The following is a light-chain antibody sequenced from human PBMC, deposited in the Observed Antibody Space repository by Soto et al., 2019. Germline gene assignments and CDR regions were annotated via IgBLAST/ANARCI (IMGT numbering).Light chain of an antibody. CDR1: NIGSKS. V-gene: IGLV3-21*04. J-gene: IGLJ2*01. CDR2: YDS. Sequence: SYELTQPPSVSVAPGKTARITCGENNIGSKSVHWYQQKPGQAPVLVIYYDSDRPSGIPERFSGSNSGNTATLTISRVEAGDEADYYCQVWDSSSDHSPVVFGGGTKLTVL. CDR3: QVWDSSSDHSPVV.